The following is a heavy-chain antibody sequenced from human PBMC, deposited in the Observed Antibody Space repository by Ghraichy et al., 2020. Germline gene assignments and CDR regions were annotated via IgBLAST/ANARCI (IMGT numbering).Heavy chain of an antibody. D-gene: IGHD4-17*01. Sequence: GALSLTCTVSGGSISSSSYYWGWIRQPPGKGLEWIGSIYYSGSTYYNPSLKSRVTISVDTSKNQFSLKLSSVTAADTAVYYCARLPYPATTVTTSDYWGQGTLVTVSS. CDR1: GGSISSSSYY. J-gene: IGHJ4*02. V-gene: IGHV4-39*01. CDR2: IYYSGST. CDR3: ARLPYPATTVTTSDY.